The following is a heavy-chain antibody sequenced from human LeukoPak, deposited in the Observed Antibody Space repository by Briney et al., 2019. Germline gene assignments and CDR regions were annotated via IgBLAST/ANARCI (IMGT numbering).Heavy chain of an antibody. J-gene: IGHJ4*02. D-gene: IGHD2/OR15-2a*01. CDR3: ARERSDFYYFDY. Sequence: GASVEVSCKPSGYTFSTYNIIWVRQAPGQGLEWMGWISTYSANTNYAQKFQDRVTMTTDTSTSTAYMELRSLRSDDTAVYYCARERSDFYYFDYWGQGTLVTVSS. CDR2: ISTYSANT. V-gene: IGHV1-18*01. CDR1: GYTFSTYN.